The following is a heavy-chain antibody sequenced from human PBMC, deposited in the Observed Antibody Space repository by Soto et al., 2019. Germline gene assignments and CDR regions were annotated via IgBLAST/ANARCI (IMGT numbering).Heavy chain of an antibody. J-gene: IGHJ6*02. CDR3: ALLGPKLQALDV. D-gene: IGHD6-6*01. V-gene: IGHV2-5*02. Sequence: ITLKESGPPLVKPTQTLTLTCTLSGFSLNTRGVALVWIRRPPGKALEWLALIYWDDDKRYSPSLKTRLTIIRDTSKHQVVLTLTNVDPVDTATYFCALLGPKLQALDVWGQGTTVTVSS. CDR1: GFSLNTRGVA. CDR2: IYWDDDK.